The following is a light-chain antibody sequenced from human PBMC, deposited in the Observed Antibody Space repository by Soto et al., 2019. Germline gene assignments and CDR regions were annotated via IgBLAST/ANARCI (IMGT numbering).Light chain of an antibody. V-gene: IGKV1-5*01. CDR1: QSISSW. J-gene: IGKJ5*01. Sequence: DIQMSQSPSTLSASVGDRVTITCRASQSISSWLAWYQQKPGKAPKLLIYAASTLQSGVPSRFSGSGSGTEFTLTITSLQPEDFATYYCQQLNSFPITFGQGTRLEIK. CDR3: QQLNSFPIT. CDR2: AAS.